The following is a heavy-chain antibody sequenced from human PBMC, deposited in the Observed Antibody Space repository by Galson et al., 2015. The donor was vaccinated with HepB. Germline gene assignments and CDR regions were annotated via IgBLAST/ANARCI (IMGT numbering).Heavy chain of an antibody. J-gene: IGHJ4*02. Sequence: QSGAEVKKPGESLKISCTGSGYWFSRYWSAWVRQMPGKGLEWKGIIFPGDSDTRYSPSFPGQVTISADNSISTAYLQWSSLKASDTAVYYCARADWTMVDPYYLDYWGQVTLVTVAS. D-gene: IGHD4/OR15-4a*01. CDR3: ARADWTMVDPYYLDY. CDR1: GYWFSRYW. V-gene: IGHV5-51*01. CDR2: IFPGDSDT.